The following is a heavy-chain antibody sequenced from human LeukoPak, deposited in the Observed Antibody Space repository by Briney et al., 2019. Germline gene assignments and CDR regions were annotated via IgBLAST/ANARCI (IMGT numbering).Heavy chain of an antibody. V-gene: IGHV4-59*01. J-gene: IGHJ4*02. CDR3: ARDRDYYDSSGYYHAD. D-gene: IGHD3-22*01. Sequence: SETLSLTCTVSGGSISSYYWSWIRQPPGKGLEWIGYIYYSGSTNYNPSLKSRVTISVDTSKNQFSLKLSSVTAADTAVYYRARDRDYYDSSGYYHADWGQGTLVTVSS. CDR1: GGSISSYY. CDR2: IYYSGST.